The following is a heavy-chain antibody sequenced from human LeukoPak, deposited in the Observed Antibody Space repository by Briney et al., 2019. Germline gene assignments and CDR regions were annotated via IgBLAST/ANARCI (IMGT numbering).Heavy chain of an antibody. CDR2: ISYDGSNK. V-gene: IGHV3-30-3*01. J-gene: IGHJ6*02. CDR1: GFTFSSYA. CDR3: ARDLSGYYLYYYYGTDV. D-gene: IGHD3-22*01. Sequence: GGSLRLSCAASGFTFSSYAMHWVRQAPGKGLEWVAVISYDGSNKYYADSVKGRFTISRDNSKNTLYLQMNSLRAEDTAVYYCARDLSGYYLYYYYGTDVWGQGTTVTVSS.